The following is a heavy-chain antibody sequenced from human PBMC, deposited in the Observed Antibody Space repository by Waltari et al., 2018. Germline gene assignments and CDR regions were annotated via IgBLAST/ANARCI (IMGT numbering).Heavy chain of an antibody. Sequence: ELQLVESGGGLVQPGGSLRLSCAASGFRFSDYEMNWVRQAPGKGLEWVSYISFSGRTIYYADSVRGRFIISRDNAKNSLFLQMNSLRADDTAIYYCAKALISPIASGAFDIWGQGTMVTVSS. V-gene: IGHV3-48*03. CDR1: GFRFSDYE. D-gene: IGHD3-10*01. CDR2: ISFSGRTI. CDR3: AKALISPIASGAFDI. J-gene: IGHJ3*02.